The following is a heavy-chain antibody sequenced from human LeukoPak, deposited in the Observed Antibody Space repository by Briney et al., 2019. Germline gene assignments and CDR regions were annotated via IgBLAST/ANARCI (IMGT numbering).Heavy chain of an antibody. CDR3: ARDAYYYDSSGYYNSDY. J-gene: IGHJ4*02. Sequence: SETLSLXCTVSGGSISSYYWSWIRQPAGKGLGWIGRIYTDGSTYYNPSLKSRVTMSVDTSKNQFSLKLTSVTAADTAVYYCARDAYYYDSSGYYNSDYWGQGTLVTVSS. CDR1: GGSISSYY. D-gene: IGHD3-22*01. V-gene: IGHV4-4*07. CDR2: IYTDGST.